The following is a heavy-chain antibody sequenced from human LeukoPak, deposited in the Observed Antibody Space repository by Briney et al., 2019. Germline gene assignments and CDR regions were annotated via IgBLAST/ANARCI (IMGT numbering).Heavy chain of an antibody. V-gene: IGHV3-9*01. Sequence: GGSLRLSCAASGFTFDDYAMHWVRQAPGKGLEWVSGISWNSGSIGYADSVKGRFTISRDNAKNSLYLQMNSLRAEDTALYYCAKARSYSSSWYLFDHWGQGTLVTVSS. J-gene: IGHJ4*02. D-gene: IGHD6-13*01. CDR2: ISWNSGSI. CDR3: AKARSYSSSWYLFDH. CDR1: GFTFDDYA.